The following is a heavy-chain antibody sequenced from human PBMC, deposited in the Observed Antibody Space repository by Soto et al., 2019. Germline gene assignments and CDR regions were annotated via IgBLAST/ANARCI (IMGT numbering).Heavy chain of an antibody. J-gene: IGHJ6*04. CDR1: GYSFTTYW. CDR2: IYPGDSDT. CDR3: ARTSAAGKYYYGMDF. Sequence: GESLKISCKGSGYSFTTYWIGWVRQMPGKGLEGMVIIYPGDSDTRYSPSFQGQVTISADKSINTTYLQWSSLKASDTAMYYCARTSAAGKYYYGMDFWGKGTTVTVAS. D-gene: IGHD6-13*01. V-gene: IGHV5-51*01.